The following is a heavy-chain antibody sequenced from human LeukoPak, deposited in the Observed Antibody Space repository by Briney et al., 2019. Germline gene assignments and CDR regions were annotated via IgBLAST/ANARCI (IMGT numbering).Heavy chain of an antibody. V-gene: IGHV3-33*01. CDR1: GFTFSSYG. D-gene: IGHD5-18*01. J-gene: IGHJ5*02. CDR2: IWYDGSNK. Sequence: PGRSLRLSCAASGFTFSSYGMHWVRQAPGKGLEWVAVIWYDGSNKYYADSVKGRFTISRDNSKNTLYLQMSSLRAEDTAVYYCARGGYSYGNNWFDPWGQGTLVTVSS. CDR3: ARGGYSYGNNWFDP.